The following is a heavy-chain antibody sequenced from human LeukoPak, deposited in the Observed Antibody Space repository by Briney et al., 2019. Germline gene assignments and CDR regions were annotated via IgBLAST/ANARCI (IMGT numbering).Heavy chain of an antibody. CDR2: IKSKTDGGTA. J-gene: IGHJ4*02. V-gene: IGHV3-15*07. CDR3: ITDFTSL. CDR1: GFTFNSAW. Sequence: GGSLSLSCAASGFTFNSAWMNWVRQAPGKGLEWVGRIKSKTDGGTADYAAPVKGRFTISRDDSKNTLSLQMNSLKIEDTAVYYCITDFTSLWGQGTLVTVSS.